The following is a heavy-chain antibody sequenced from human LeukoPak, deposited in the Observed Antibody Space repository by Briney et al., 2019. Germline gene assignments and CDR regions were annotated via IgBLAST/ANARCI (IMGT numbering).Heavy chain of an antibody. CDR3: ARARPPYSGSYYHGHFGY. CDR1: GGSFSGYY. V-gene: IGHV4-34*01. J-gene: IGHJ4*02. D-gene: IGHD1-26*01. CDR2: INHSGST. Sequence: SETLSLTCAVYGGSFSGYYWSWIRQPPGKGLEWIGEINHSGSTNYNPSLKSRVTISVDTSKNQFSLKLGSVTAADTAVYYCARARPPYSGSYYHGHFGYWGQGTLVTVSS.